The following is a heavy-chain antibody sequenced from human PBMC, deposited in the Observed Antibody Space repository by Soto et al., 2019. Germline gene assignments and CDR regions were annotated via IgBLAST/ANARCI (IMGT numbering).Heavy chain of an antibody. J-gene: IGHJ6*02. Sequence: PGESLKISCKGSGYSFTSYWIGWVRQMPGKGLEWMGIIYPGDSDTRYSPSFQGQVTISADKSISTAYLQWSSLKASDTAMYYCARHDIPIPFTMVRARETDYYGMDVWGQGTTVTVSS. V-gene: IGHV5-51*01. D-gene: IGHD3-10*01. CDR3: ARHDIPIPFTMVRARETDYYGMDV. CDR1: GYSFTSYW. CDR2: IYPGDSDT.